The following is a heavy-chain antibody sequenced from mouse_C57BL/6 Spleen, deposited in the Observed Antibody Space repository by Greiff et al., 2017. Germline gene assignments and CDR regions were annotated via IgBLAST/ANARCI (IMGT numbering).Heavy chain of an antibody. V-gene: IGHV1-19*01. CDR1: GYTFTDYY. Sequence: VQLQQSGPVLVKPGASVKMSCKASGYTFTDYYMNWVKQSHGKSLEWIGVINPYNGGTSYNQKFKGKATLTVDKSSSTAYMELNSLTSEDSAVXYCARSYGNYGAMDDWGQGTSVTVSS. CDR2: INPYNGGT. CDR3: ARSYGNYGAMDD. J-gene: IGHJ4*01. D-gene: IGHD2-1*01.